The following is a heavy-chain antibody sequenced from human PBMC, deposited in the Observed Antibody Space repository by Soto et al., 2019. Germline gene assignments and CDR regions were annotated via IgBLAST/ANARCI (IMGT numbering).Heavy chain of an antibody. Sequence: QVQLVQSGAEVKKPGSSVKVSCKASGGTFSSYAISWVRQAPGQGLEWMGGIIPIFGTANYAQKFQGRVTITAXXAXSXXYMELSSLRSEDTAVYYCARGGYYYDSSGYYYFDYWGQGTLVTVSS. J-gene: IGHJ4*02. CDR1: GGTFSSYA. CDR3: ARGGYYYDSSGYYYFDY. D-gene: IGHD3-22*01. CDR2: IIPIFGTA. V-gene: IGHV1-69*12.